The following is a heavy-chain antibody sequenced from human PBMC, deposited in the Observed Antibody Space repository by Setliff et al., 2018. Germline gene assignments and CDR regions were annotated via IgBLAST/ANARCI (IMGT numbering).Heavy chain of an antibody. CDR2: INPSGGST. J-gene: IGHJ4*02. D-gene: IGHD3-22*01. CDR1: GYTFTSYY. CDR3: ARDTGREYYYDSSGYQDY. V-gene: IGHV1-46*01. Sequence: ASVKVSCKASGYTFTSYYMHWVRQAPGQGLEWMGIINPSGGSTSYAQKFQGRVTMTRDTSTSTVYMELSSLRSEDTAVYYCARDTGREYYYDSSGYQDYWGQGTLVTV.